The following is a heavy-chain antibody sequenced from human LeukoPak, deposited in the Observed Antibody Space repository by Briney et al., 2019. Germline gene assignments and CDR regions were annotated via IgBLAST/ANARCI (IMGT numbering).Heavy chain of an antibody. V-gene: IGHV3-23*01. J-gene: IGHJ3*02. Sequence: GGSLRLSCAASGFTFSSYAMSWVRQAPGKGLEWVSAISGSGGSTYYADSVKGRFTISRDNSKNTLYLQTNSLRAEDTAVYYCAKRRDSSGWYRAFDIWGQGTMVTVSS. CDR1: GFTFSSYA. CDR3: AKRRDSSGWYRAFDI. D-gene: IGHD6-19*01. CDR2: ISGSGGST.